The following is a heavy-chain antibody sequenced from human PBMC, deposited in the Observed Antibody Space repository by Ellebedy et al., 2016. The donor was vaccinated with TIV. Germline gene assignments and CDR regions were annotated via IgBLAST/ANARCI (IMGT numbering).Heavy chain of an antibody. D-gene: IGHD2-15*01. V-gene: IGHV3-23*01. Sequence: GESLKISXAASGFTFSSYAMSWVRQAPGKGLEWVSAISGSGGSTYYADSVKGRFTISRDNSKNTLYLQMNSLRAEDTAVYYCAKGVVAASATVLDYWGQGTLVTVSS. CDR3: AKGVVAASATVLDY. J-gene: IGHJ4*02. CDR2: ISGSGGST. CDR1: GFTFSSYA.